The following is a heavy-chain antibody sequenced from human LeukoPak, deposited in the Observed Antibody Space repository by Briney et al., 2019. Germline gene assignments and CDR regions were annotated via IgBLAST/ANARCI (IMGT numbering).Heavy chain of an antibody. CDR1: GGSISSSNW. J-gene: IGHJ3*02. V-gene: IGHV4-4*02. D-gene: IGHD3-10*01. Sequence: PGRSLRLSCAASGGSISSSNWWSWVRQPPGKGLEWIGEIYHSGSTNYNPSLKSRVTISVDKSKSQFSLKLSSVTAADTAVYYCARDRVFGEITHDAFDIWGQGTMVTVSS. CDR3: ARDRVFGEITHDAFDI. CDR2: IYHSGST.